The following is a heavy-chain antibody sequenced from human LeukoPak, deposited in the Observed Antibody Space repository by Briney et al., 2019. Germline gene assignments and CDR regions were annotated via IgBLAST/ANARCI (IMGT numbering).Heavy chain of an antibody. Sequence: ASVKVSCKASGGTFSSYAISWVRQAPGQGLEWMGGIIPIFGTANYAQKFQGRVTITADESTSTAYMELSSLRSEDTAVYYCARDVYDSSGYSGVGWFDPWGQGTLVTVSS. CDR2: IIPIFGTA. CDR3: ARDVYDSSGYSGVGWFDP. V-gene: IGHV1-69*13. D-gene: IGHD3-22*01. J-gene: IGHJ5*02. CDR1: GGTFSSYA.